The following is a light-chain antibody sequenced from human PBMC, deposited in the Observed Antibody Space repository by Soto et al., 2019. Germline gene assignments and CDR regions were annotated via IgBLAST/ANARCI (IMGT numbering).Light chain of an antibody. V-gene: IGKV3-20*01. CDR3: QHYGSPVTWT. Sequence: VLTQSPGTVSLSPGERATLSCRASQSVTSNYLAWYRQKPGQAPRLLIYAASNRATGIPGRFSGSGSWTDFTLRISRLEPADFAVYYCQHYGSPVTWTFGQGTKVEIK. CDR1: QSVTSNY. J-gene: IGKJ1*01. CDR2: AAS.